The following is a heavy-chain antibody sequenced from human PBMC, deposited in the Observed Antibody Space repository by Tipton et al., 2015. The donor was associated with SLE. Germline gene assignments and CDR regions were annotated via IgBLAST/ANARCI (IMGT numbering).Heavy chain of an antibody. V-gene: IGHV4-61*01. J-gene: IGHJ4*02. Sequence: TLSLTCTVSGVSVSSGSYYWTWIRQPPGKGLEWIGDIYNSGSTRYNPSLKSRVTISVDTSKNQFSLKLSSVTAADTAVYFCARRLFDGSGSIWGQGTLVTVSS. CDR2: IYNSGST. D-gene: IGHD3-22*01. CDR1: GVSVSSGSYY. CDR3: ARRLFDGSGSI.